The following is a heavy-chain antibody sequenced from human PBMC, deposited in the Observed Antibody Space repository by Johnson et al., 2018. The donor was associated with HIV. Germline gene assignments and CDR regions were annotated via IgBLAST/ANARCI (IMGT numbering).Heavy chain of an antibody. Sequence: QVHLVESGGGLVKPGGSLRLSCAASGFIFSDYYLTWIRQAPGKGLEWISYISNSASAIYYADSVKGRFTISRDNAKTSLYLQMNSLRAEDTAIYYCARGQLWLLDDALDIWGQGTMVTVSS. CDR3: ARGQLWLLDDALDI. D-gene: IGHD5-18*01. CDR2: ISNSASAI. J-gene: IGHJ3*02. CDR1: GFIFSDYY. V-gene: IGHV3-11*04.